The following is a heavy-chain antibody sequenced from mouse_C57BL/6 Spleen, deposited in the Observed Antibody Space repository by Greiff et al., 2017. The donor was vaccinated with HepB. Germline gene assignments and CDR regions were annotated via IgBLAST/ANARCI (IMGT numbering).Heavy chain of an antibody. D-gene: IGHD1-1*01. J-gene: IGHJ4*01. CDR1: GYTFTSYW. CDR2: IYPGSGST. Sequence: QVQLQQPGAELVKPGASVKMSCKASGYTFTSYWITWVKQRPGQGLEWIGDIYPGSGSTNYNEKFKSKATLTVDTSSSTAYMQLSSLTSEYSAVYYCARPAVVAHYAMDYWGQGTSVTVSS. CDR3: ARPAVVAHYAMDY. V-gene: IGHV1-55*01.